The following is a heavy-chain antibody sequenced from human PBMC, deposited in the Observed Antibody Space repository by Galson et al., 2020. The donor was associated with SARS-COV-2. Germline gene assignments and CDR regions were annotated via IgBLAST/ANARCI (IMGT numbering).Heavy chain of an antibody. Sequence: ASETLSLTCTVSGDSIDDYFWTWIRQSPGQEPEWIASIYNHGAVKYTPSTYNPSLEDRAPISLDTSKRQVTLKLSSATTADTTVYYCARGRWDEYCSSNCYFCYFDNWGQGTPVTVSS. CDR2: IYNHGAVKYTPS. CDR1: GDSIDDYF. CDR3: ARGRWDEYCSSNCYFCYFDN. D-gene: IGHD2-21*02. J-gene: IGHJ4*02. V-gene: IGHV4-59*01.